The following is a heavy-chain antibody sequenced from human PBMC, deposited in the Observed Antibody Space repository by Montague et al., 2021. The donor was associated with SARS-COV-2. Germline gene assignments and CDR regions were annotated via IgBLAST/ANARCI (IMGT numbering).Heavy chain of an antibody. Sequence: SLRLSCAASGFTFSSYAMHWVRQAPGKGLEWVAVISYDGSNKYYADSVKGRLTISRDNSKNTLYLQMNSLRAEDTAVYYCARGSIAAAGVPSYYGMDVWGQGTTVTVSS. CDR2: ISYDGSNK. D-gene: IGHD6-13*01. CDR1: GFTFSSYA. J-gene: IGHJ6*02. V-gene: IGHV3-30-3*01. CDR3: ARGSIAAAGVPSYYGMDV.